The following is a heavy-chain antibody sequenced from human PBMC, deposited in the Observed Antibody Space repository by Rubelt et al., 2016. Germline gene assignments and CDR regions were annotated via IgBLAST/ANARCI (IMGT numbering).Heavy chain of an antibody. CDR3: ASQKGGTVTT. J-gene: IGHJ4*02. CDR2: INHSGST. Sequence: GLVQPGGSLRVSCAASGFTFGRYAMNWVRQPPGKGLEWIGEINHSGSTNYNPSLKSRVTISVDTSKNQFSLKLNSVTAADTTMYYCASQKGGTVTTWGQGTLVTVSS. D-gene: IGHD4-17*01. V-gene: IGHV4-34*08. CDR1: GFTFGRYA.